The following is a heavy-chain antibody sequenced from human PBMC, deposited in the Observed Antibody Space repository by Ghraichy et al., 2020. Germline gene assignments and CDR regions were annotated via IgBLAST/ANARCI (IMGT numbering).Heavy chain of an antibody. CDR1: GFSFTTYA. V-gene: IGHV3-23*01. Sequence: LNISCAASGFSFTTYAVTWVRQAPGKGLEWVAAISVSGDRTDFADSVKGRFTISRDGSKNTVYLQMNSLRVGDTAVYYCATRYTSSPGSYYFGLDVWGQGTTVTVSS. CDR2: ISVSGDRT. J-gene: IGHJ6*02. D-gene: IGHD3-16*02. CDR3: ATRYTSSPGSYYFGLDV.